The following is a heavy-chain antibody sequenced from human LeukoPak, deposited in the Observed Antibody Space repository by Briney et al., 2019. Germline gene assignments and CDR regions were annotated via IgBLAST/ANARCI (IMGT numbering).Heavy chain of an antibody. Sequence: SETLSLTCTVSGGSISSSSYYWGWIRQPPGKGLEWIGSIYYSGSTYYDPSLKSRVTISVDTSKNQFSLKLSSVTAADTAVYYCARYCSSTSCYPWGYWGQGTLVTVSS. CDR1: GGSISSSSYY. CDR2: IYYSGST. J-gene: IGHJ4*02. CDR3: ARYCSSTSCYPWGY. D-gene: IGHD2-2*01. V-gene: IGHV4-39*01.